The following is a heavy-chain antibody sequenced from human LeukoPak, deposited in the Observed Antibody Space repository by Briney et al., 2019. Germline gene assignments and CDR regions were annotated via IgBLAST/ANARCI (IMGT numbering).Heavy chain of an antibody. Sequence: GGSVRLSCAASGFTSSSYSMNWVRQAPGKGLEWVSSISSTGYHIYYANSVKGRFTISRDNANNSLYLQMNSLRAEDTAVYYCARVPPNYYDNYWGQGTLVTVSS. V-gene: IGHV3-21*01. J-gene: IGHJ4*02. CDR3: ARVPPNYYDNY. CDR2: ISSTGYHI. CDR1: GFTSSSYS. D-gene: IGHD3-22*01.